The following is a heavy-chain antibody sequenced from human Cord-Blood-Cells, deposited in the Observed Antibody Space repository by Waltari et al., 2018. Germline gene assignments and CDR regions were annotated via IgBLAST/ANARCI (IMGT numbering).Heavy chain of an antibody. CDR1: GGSISSSNW. CDR2: SYHSAST. D-gene: IGHD3-16*01. J-gene: IGHJ4*02. Sequence: QVQLQESDPGLVKPSGTLSLTCAVSGGSISSSNWWSWVRQPPGKGLEWIGESYHSASTNYTPSLKRRVTISVDKSKNQFSLKLSSVTAADTAVYYCARDRWGDFDYWGQGTLVTVSS. V-gene: IGHV4-4*02. CDR3: ARDRWGDFDY.